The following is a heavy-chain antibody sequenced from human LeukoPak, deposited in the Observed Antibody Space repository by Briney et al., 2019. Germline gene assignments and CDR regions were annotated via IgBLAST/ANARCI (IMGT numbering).Heavy chain of an antibody. CDR1: GGSISSHY. CDR2: IYQTGST. J-gene: IGHJ6*03. Sequence: SETLSLTCTVSGGSISSHYWTWMRQPPGKGLEWIGYIYQTGSTNYNPSLKSRVSISLDTSKNQLSLKVNSVTAADTAVYYCARLVVAGDYGHFSFYMDVWGKGTTVTVSS. V-gene: IGHV4-59*11. D-gene: IGHD6-19*01. CDR3: ARLVVAGDYGHFSFYMDV.